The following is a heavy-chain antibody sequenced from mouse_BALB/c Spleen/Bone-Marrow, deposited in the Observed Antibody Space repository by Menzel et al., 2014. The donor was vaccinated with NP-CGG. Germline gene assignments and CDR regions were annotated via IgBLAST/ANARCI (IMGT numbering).Heavy chain of an antibody. D-gene: IGHD1-1*01. J-gene: IGHJ3*01. CDR1: EFSLTSYG. CDR2: IWAGGST. V-gene: IGHV2-9*02. CDR3: ARGGSSRAWFAY. Sequence: VKVVESGPGLVAPSQTLSITCTVSEFSLTSYGVHWVRQPPGKGLEWLGVIWAGGSTNYNSALMSRLSISKDNSKSQVFLKMNRLQTDATAASDGARGGSSRAWFAYWGQGTLVTVSA.